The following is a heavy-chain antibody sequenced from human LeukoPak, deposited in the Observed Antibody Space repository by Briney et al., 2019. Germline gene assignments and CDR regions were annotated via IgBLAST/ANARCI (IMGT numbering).Heavy chain of an antibody. CDR3: ARDPSSGWFTPPGVCDY. CDR1: GYTFTSYG. V-gene: IGHV1-18*01. CDR2: ISAYNGNT. D-gene: IGHD6-19*01. Sequence: ASVKVSCKASGYTFTSYGISWVRQAPGQGLEWMGWISAYNGNTNDAQKLQGRVTMTTDTSTSTAYMELRSLRSDDTAVYYCARDPSSGWFTPPGVCDYWGQGTLVTVSP. J-gene: IGHJ4*02.